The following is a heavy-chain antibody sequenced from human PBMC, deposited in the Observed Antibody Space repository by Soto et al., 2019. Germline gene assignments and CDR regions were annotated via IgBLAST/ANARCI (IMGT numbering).Heavy chain of an antibody. CDR1: GYTFSNYG. CDR3: ARADIPDNWFDP. Sequence: QVQLVQSGAEVKKPGASVKASCKASGYTFSNYGITWVRQAPGQGLEWMGWISAYNGNTNFAQKFQDRVSMTTDASTSTADMELRSLTSDDTAGYFCARADIPDNWFDPWGQGTLVTVSS. CDR2: ISAYNGNT. J-gene: IGHJ5*02. D-gene: IGHD2-15*01. V-gene: IGHV1-18*04.